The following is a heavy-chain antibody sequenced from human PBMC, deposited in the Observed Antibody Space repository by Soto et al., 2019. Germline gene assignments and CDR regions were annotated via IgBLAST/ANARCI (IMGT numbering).Heavy chain of an antibody. CDR2: IWYDGSNK. Sequence: GGSLRLSCAASGFTFSSYGMHWVRQAPGKGLEWVAVIWYDGSNKYYADSVKGRFTISRDNSKNTLYLQMNSLRAEDTAVYYCARDGSGSYFAPYYYYGMDVWGQGTTVTVSS. CDR1: GFTFSSYG. J-gene: IGHJ6*02. V-gene: IGHV3-33*01. D-gene: IGHD3-10*01. CDR3: ARDGSGSYFAPYYYYGMDV.